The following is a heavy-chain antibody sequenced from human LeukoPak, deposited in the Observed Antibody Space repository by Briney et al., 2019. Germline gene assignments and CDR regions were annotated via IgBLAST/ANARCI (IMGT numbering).Heavy chain of an antibody. CDR1: GGSFSGYY. CDR2: INHSGST. J-gene: IGHJ4*02. Sequence: SETLSLTCAVYGGSFSGYYRSWIRQPPGKGLEWIGEINHSGSTNYNPSLKSRVTISVDTSKNQFSLKLSSVTAADTAVYYCARASYSYDISGWVPFDYWGQGTLVTVSS. V-gene: IGHV4-34*01. D-gene: IGHD3-22*01. CDR3: ARASYSYDISGWVPFDY.